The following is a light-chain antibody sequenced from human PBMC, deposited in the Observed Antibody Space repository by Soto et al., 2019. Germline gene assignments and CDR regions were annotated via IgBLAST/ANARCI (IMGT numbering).Light chain of an antibody. Sequence: DIVMTQPPDSLAVSLGERATLNCKSSQSVLYSSNNRTYLAWYQQKPGQPPKLLISWVSTRESGVPDRVSGSGSGTDFTLTRSSLQAEDVAVYYWLQYLNLPRTFGQGTKLEIK. CDR2: WVS. CDR1: QSVLYSSNNRTY. CDR3: LQYLNLPRT. V-gene: IGKV4-1*01. J-gene: IGKJ2*01.